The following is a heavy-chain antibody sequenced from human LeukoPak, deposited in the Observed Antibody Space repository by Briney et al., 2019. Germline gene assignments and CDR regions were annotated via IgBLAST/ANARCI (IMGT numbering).Heavy chain of an antibody. D-gene: IGHD3-22*01. CDR2: ISSSSSYI. CDR3: AVPAESSGYYTPGYAMDV. V-gene: IGHV3-21*01. CDR1: GFTFSSYS. J-gene: IGHJ6*02. Sequence: PGGSLRLSCAASGFTFSSYSMNWVRQAPGKGLEWVSSISSSSSYIYYADSVKGRFTISRDNAKNSLYLQMNSLRAEDTAVYYCAVPAESSGYYTPGYAMDVWGQGTTVTVSS.